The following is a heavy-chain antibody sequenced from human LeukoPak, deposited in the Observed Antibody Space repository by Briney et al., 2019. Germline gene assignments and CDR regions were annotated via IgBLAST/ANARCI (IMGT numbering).Heavy chain of an antibody. J-gene: IGHJ4*01. Sequence: ASVKVSCKASGYSFNSYGISWVRQAPGQGLEWMGWSSGYNGNTDYAQKFQGRVAMTTAPSTSTAYMELRSLRSGDTAVYYCARESNWAYYFDYWGHGTLVTVSS. V-gene: IGHV1-18*01. CDR2: SSGYNGNT. D-gene: IGHD7-27*01. CDR1: GYSFNSYG. CDR3: ARESNWAYYFDY.